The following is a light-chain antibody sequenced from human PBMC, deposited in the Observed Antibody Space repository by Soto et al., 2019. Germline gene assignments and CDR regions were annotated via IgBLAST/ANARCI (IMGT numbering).Light chain of an antibody. CDR3: QQYAGSRT. Sequence: ESVLTHSQGTLSWSPGEIASVSCRASQSLSSSYLAWYQQKPGQAPRLLIYGASSRATGIPDRFSGSGSGTDFTLTISRLEPEEFAVYYCQQYAGSRTFGQGTKVDIK. CDR2: GAS. CDR1: QSLSSSY. J-gene: IGKJ1*01. V-gene: IGKV3-20*01.